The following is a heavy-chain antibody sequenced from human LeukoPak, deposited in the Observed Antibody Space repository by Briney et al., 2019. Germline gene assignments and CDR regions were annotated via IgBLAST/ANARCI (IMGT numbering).Heavy chain of an antibody. V-gene: IGHV3-23*01. CDR2: ISGSGGST. CDR3: APKVVGSTPFDY. J-gene: IGHJ4*02. Sequence: GGSLRLSCAASGFTFSSYAMSWVRQAPGKGLEWVSSISGSGGSTYHADSVKGRFTISRDNSKNTLYLQMNSLRAADTAVYYCAPKVVGSTPFDYWGQGTLVTVSS. CDR1: GFTFSSYA. D-gene: IGHD2-15*01.